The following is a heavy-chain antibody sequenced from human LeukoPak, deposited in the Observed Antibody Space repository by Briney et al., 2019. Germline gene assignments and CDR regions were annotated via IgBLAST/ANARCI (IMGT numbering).Heavy chain of an antibody. Sequence: ASVKVSCKASGYTFTGYYIHWVRQAPGQGLEWMGWINPNSGGTNYAQKFQGRVTMTRDTSISTAYMELSRLRSDDTAVYYCARVVVRDYYYYMDVWGKGTTVTVSS. CDR2: INPNSGGT. V-gene: IGHV1-2*02. CDR3: ARVVVRDYYYYMDV. J-gene: IGHJ6*03. D-gene: IGHD2-15*01. CDR1: GYTFTGYY.